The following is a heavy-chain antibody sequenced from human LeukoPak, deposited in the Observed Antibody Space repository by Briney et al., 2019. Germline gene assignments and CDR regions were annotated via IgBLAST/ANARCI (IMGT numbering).Heavy chain of an antibody. V-gene: IGHV3-23*01. CDR3: PKDLPGNQFSFDSSTFDY. Sequence: GSLRLSCAASGFTFSSYAMSWVRQAPGKGLEWVSAISGSGGSTYYADPVKGWFTISRDNSKNTLYLQMNSLRAEDTAVYYCPKDLPGNQFSFDSSTFDYGGQGTLVTVS. CDR1: GFTFSSYA. D-gene: IGHD3-22*01. CDR2: ISGSGGST. J-gene: IGHJ4*02.